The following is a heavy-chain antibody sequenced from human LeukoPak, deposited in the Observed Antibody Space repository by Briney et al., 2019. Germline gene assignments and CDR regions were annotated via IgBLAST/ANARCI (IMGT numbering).Heavy chain of an antibody. CDR1: GDSINGFY. Sequence: SETLSLTCTVSGDSINGFYGRWIRQPPGKGLEWGGYIYYSGRKNYNPSPKRRVTISVEKTKNQFSLKLSSVPAADTAVYYCARGVVIAPQTFDYWGQGTLVAVSS. J-gene: IGHJ4*02. D-gene: IGHD2-21*01. CDR2: IYYSGRK. V-gene: IGHV4-59*01. CDR3: ARGVVIAPQTFDY.